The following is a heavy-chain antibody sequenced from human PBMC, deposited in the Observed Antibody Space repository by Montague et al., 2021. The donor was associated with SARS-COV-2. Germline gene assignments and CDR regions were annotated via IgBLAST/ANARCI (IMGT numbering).Heavy chain of an antibody. CDR3: ARLPYENSYGMDV. V-gene: IGHV4-59*01. D-gene: IGHD5-12*01. Sequence: SETLSLTCTVSGVSISTYYWNWIRRFPGKGLQWIGDNDYSGSTNYNPSLQSRVIISVDRSKIQFSLKLNSVTAADTAVYYCARLPYENSYGMDVWGQGTTVTVSS. CDR1: GVSISTYY. CDR2: NDYSGST. J-gene: IGHJ6*02.